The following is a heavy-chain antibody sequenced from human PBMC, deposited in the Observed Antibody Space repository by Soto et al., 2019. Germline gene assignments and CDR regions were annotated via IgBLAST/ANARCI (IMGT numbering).Heavy chain of an antibody. CDR1: GGTFSNYD. CDR3: ANWNYGYSTLSRFGP. J-gene: IGHJ5*02. D-gene: IGHD1-7*01. Sequence: GASVKVSCKASGGTFSNYDISWVRQAPGQGLEWMGGIIPMFGTPNYAQKFQGRFTITADESTSTAYMELSSLTSDDTAVYYCANWNYGYSTLSRFGPWGQGTLVTVSS. CDR2: IIPMFGTP. V-gene: IGHV1-69*13.